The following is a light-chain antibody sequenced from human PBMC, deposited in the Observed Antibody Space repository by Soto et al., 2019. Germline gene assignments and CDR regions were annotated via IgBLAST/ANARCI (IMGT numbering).Light chain of an antibody. V-gene: IGLV1-40*01. CDR2: GNN. Sequence: QSVLTQPPSVSGAPGQRVTISCTGSSSNIGAGYDVHWYQQLPGTAPGLLIFGNNNRPSGVPDRFSGSKSGTSASLAITGLQAGDEADYYCQSYDSSLSAWVFGGGTKVTVL. CDR1: SSNIGAGYD. CDR3: QSYDSSLSAWV. J-gene: IGLJ3*02.